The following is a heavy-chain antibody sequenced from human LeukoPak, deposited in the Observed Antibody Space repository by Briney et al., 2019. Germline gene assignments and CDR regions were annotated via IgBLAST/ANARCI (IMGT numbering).Heavy chain of an antibody. CDR1: GFTFSSYW. CDR2: IKQDGSDK. J-gene: IGHJ6*03. Sequence: GGSLRLSCAASGFTFSSYWMSWVRQAPGKGLEWVANIKQDGSDKYYVDSVKGRFTISRDNAKNSLYLQMNSLRAEDTAVYYCARDRYSSSYYYYYYYMDVWGKGTTVTISS. CDR3: ARDRYSSSYYYYYYYMDV. D-gene: IGHD6-13*01. V-gene: IGHV3-7*01.